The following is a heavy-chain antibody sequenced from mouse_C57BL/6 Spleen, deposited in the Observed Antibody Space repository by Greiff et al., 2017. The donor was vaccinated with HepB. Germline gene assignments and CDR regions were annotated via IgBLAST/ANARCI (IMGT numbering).Heavy chain of an antibody. CDR2: INPSSGYT. Sequence: VQLQQSGAELARPGASVKMSCKASGYTFTSYTMHWVKQRPGQGLEWIGYINPSSGYTKYNQKFKDKATLTADKSSSTSYMQLSSLTSEDSAVYYCARTGYYGSSYGYFDVWGTGTTVTVSS. J-gene: IGHJ1*03. CDR1: GYTFTSYT. CDR3: ARTGYYGSSYGYFDV. D-gene: IGHD1-1*01. V-gene: IGHV1-4*01.